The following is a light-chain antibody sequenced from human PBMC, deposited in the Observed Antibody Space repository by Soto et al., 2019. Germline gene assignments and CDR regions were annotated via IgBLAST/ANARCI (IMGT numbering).Light chain of an antibody. CDR3: QEHNDYPLT. Sequence: DLQMTQSPSTLSASVGDRVTFTCRASQSISSWLTWYQQKPGKAPKVLIYKASTLGSGVPSRFSASGSGTEFTLTISRPQPDDFATNSCQEHNDYPLTVGGGTKAEIK. V-gene: IGKV1-5*03. CDR2: KAS. J-gene: IGKJ4*01. CDR1: QSISSW.